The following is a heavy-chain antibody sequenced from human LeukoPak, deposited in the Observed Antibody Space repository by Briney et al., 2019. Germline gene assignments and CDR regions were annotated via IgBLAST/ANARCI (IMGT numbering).Heavy chain of an antibody. CDR3: ASVGYGDYV. Sequence: SETLSLTCAVSGGSISSGGYYWSWIRQPPGKGLEWIGYIYYSGSTNYNPSLKSRVTISVDTSKNQFSLKLSSVTAADTAVYYCASVGYGDYVWGQGTLVTVSS. J-gene: IGHJ4*02. D-gene: IGHD4-17*01. CDR1: GGSISSGGYY. CDR2: IYYSGST. V-gene: IGHV4-61*08.